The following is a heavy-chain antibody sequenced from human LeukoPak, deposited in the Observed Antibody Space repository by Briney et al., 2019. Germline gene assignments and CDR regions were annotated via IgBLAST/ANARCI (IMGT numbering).Heavy chain of an antibody. CDR1: GFTFSSYS. CDR2: ISYDGSNK. J-gene: IGHJ4*02. D-gene: IGHD2-21*01. Sequence: GGSLRLSCAASGFTFSSYSMNWVRQAPGKGLEWVAIISYDGSNKYYADSVKGRFTISRDNSQNTLYLQINSLRPEDTAVYYCAKNAQRGGGDFDYWGQGTLVTVSS. CDR3: AKNAQRGGGDFDY. V-gene: IGHV3-30*18.